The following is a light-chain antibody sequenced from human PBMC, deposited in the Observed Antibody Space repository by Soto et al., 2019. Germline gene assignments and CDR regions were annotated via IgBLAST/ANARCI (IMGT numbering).Light chain of an antibody. CDR3: QQYGSSPTT. CDR2: GAS. Sequence: EIVLTQSPGTLSLSPGERATLSFRASQSVSSSYLAWYQQKPGQAPRLLIYGASSRATGIPDRFSGSGSGTDFTLTISRLEPEDFAVYYCQQYGSSPTTFAQGTRLEIK. J-gene: IGKJ5*01. V-gene: IGKV3-20*01. CDR1: QSVSSSY.